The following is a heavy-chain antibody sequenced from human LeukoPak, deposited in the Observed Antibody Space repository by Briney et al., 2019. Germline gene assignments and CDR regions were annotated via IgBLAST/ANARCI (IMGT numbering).Heavy chain of an antibody. CDR2: INPNSGDT. J-gene: IGHJ4*02. V-gene: IGHV1-2*02. Sequence: ASVKVSCKPSGYTLTGHYMHWLRQAPGQGLEWMGWINPNSGDTHYAPKIQGRVTMTRDTSMSTAYMELSRLTSDDTAVYYCARGADSEYWSGYYTYFDYWGQGTLVTVSS. CDR3: ARGADSEYWSGYYTYFDY. CDR1: GYTLTGHY. D-gene: IGHD3-3*01.